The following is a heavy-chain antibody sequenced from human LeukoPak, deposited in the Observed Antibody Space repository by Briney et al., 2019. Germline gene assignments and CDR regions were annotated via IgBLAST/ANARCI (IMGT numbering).Heavy chain of an antibody. CDR3: ARPRGNVEMATIPFDY. Sequence: GGSLRLSCAATGFTFSSYSMNWVRQAPGKGLEWVSSISSSSSYIYYAGSVKGRFTISRDNAKNSLYLQMNSLRAEDTAVYYCARPRGNVEMATIPFDYWGQGTLVTVSS. CDR2: ISSSSSYI. CDR1: GFTFSSYS. D-gene: IGHD5-24*01. J-gene: IGHJ4*02. V-gene: IGHV3-21*01.